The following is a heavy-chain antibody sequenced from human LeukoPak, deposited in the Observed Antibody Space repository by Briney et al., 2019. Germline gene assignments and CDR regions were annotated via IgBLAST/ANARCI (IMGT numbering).Heavy chain of an antibody. V-gene: IGHV4-34*01. CDR2: INHSGST. D-gene: IGHD3-3*01. Sequence: SETLSLTCAVYGGSFSGYYWSWIRQPPGKGLEWIGEINHSGSTNYNPSLKSRVTISVDTSKNQFSLKLSSVTAADTAVYYCARGHSISVRYYYYYYMDVRGKGTTVTVSS. J-gene: IGHJ6*03. CDR3: ARGHSISVRYYYYYYMDV. CDR1: GGSFSGYY.